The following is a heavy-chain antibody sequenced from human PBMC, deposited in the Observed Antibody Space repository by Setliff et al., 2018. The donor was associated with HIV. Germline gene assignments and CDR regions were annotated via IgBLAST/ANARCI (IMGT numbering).Heavy chain of an antibody. CDR2: ISANNGNT. CDR3: ARDGDIVVPPASYYYMDV. D-gene: IGHD2-2*01. V-gene: IGHV1-18*01. Sequence: ASVKVSCKTSGGTFSIFSITWVRQAPGQGLEWMGWISANNGNTKYAQRLQGRVTMTTDTSTSTAYMDLRSLRSDDTAVYFCARDGDIVVPPASYYYMDVWGTGTTVTVSS. J-gene: IGHJ6*03. CDR1: GGTFSIFS.